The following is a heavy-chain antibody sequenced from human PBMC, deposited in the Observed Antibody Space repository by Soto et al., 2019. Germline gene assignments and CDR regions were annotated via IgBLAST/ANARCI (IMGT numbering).Heavy chain of an antibody. CDR1: GFTFSSYG. CDR3: AKDRARYCGGGSCYSIFDY. D-gene: IGHD2-15*01. Sequence: QVQLVESGGGVVQPGRSLRLSCAASGFTFSSYGMHWVRQAPGKGLEWVAVISYDGSNKYYADSVKGRFTISRDNSKNTLYLQMNNLRAEDTAVYYCAKDRARYCGGGSCYSIFDYWGQGTLVTVSS. CDR2: ISYDGSNK. V-gene: IGHV3-30*18. J-gene: IGHJ4*02.